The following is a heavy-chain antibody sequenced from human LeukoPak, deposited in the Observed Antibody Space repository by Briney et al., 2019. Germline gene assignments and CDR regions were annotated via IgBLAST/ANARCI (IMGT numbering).Heavy chain of an antibody. CDR1: GYTFTGYY. V-gene: IGHV1-2*02. CDR3: ARAQNVLRYFEPAGY. Sequence: GASVKVSRKASGYTFTGYYMHWVRQAPGQGLEWMGWINPNSGGTNYAQKFQGRVTMTRDTSISTAYMELSRLRSDDTAVYYCARAQNVLRYFEPAGYWGQGTLVTVSS. J-gene: IGHJ4*02. D-gene: IGHD3-9*01. CDR2: INPNSGGT.